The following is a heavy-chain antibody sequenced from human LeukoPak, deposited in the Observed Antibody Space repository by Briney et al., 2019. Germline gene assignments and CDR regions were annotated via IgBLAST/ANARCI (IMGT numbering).Heavy chain of an antibody. CDR1: GFTLSSYL. V-gene: IGHV3-74*01. Sequence: GGSLRLSCAVSGFTLSSYLMHWVRQTPGKGLVWISRIHGDGSRSYADSVKGRFTISRDDAKNTLYLQMNSLRVEDTAVYYCARGPRGWFASDYWGQGTVVIVSS. D-gene: IGHD6-19*01. CDR3: ARGPRGWFASDY. J-gene: IGHJ4*02. CDR2: IHGDGSR.